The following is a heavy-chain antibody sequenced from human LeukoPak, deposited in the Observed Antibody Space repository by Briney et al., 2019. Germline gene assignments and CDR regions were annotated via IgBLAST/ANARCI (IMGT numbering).Heavy chain of an antibody. CDR2: IYSGGST. J-gene: IGHJ4*02. D-gene: IGHD1-26*01. CDR3: ARDGIVGATGGFDY. Sequence: PGGSLRLSCAASGFTVSSNYMSWVRQAPGKGLEWVSVIYSGGSTYYADSVKGRFTISRDNSKNTLYLQMNSLRAEDTAVYYCARDGIVGATGGFDYWGQGTLVTVSS. V-gene: IGHV3-66*01. CDR1: GFTVSSNY.